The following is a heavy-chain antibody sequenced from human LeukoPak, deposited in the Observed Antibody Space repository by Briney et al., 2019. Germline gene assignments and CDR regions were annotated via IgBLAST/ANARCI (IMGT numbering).Heavy chain of an antibody. Sequence: SETLSLTCTVSGGSISSYYWSWIRQPPGKGLEWIGYIYNTGRTNYNPSLKSRVTISLDTSKNQFSLKLSSVPAADTAVYYCARQSVEMSTISYFDNWGQGTLVTVSS. V-gene: IGHV4-59*01. CDR1: GGSISSYY. CDR3: ARQSVEMSTISYFDN. CDR2: IYNTGRT. J-gene: IGHJ4*02. D-gene: IGHD5-24*01.